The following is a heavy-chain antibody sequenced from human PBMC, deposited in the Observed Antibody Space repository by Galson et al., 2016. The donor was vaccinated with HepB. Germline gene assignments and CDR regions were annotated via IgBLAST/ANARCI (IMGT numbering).Heavy chain of an antibody. CDR1: GFTFSTYW. J-gene: IGHJ6*02. Sequence: SLRLSCAASGFTFSTYWMTWVRQAPGKGLEWVANINQGGSEENYVDSMKGRFTISRDNAKNSLFLQINSLRAEDAAVYYCARDLSFGGGSTWHDVMDVWGQGTTVTVSS. D-gene: IGHD3-10*01. CDR2: INQGGSEE. V-gene: IGHV3-7*05. CDR3: ARDLSFGGGSTWHDVMDV.